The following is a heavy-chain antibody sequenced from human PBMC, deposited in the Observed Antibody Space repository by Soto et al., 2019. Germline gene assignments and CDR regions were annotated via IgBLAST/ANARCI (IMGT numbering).Heavy chain of an antibody. V-gene: IGHV3-23*01. D-gene: IGHD3-22*01. CDR2: ISGSGGST. Sequence: PGGSLRLSCAASGFTFSSYAMSWVRQAPGKGLEWVSAISGSGGSTYYADSVKGRFTISRGNSKNTLYLQMNSLRAEDTAVYYCAQWERIYYDSSGDWFDPWGQGTLVTVSS. CDR3: AQWERIYYDSSGDWFDP. CDR1: GFTFSSYA. J-gene: IGHJ5*02.